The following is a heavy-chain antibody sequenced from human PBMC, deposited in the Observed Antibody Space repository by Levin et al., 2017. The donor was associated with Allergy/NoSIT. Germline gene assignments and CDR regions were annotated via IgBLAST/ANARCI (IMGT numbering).Heavy chain of an antibody. D-gene: IGHD3-22*01. CDR3: ARHSYDSSGYYTGAFDY. J-gene: IGHJ4*02. V-gene: IGHV5-51*01. CDR1: EYSFTNYW. Sequence: GESLKISCKGSEYSFTNYWIGWVRQMSGKGLEWMGIIYPGDSETRYSPSFQGQVTISADKSNTTAYLQWSSLKASDTAMYYCARHSYDSSGYYTGAFDYWGQGTLVTVSS. CDR2: IYPGDSET.